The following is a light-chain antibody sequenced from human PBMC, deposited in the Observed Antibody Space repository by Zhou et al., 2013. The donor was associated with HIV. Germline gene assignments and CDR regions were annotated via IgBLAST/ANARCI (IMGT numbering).Light chain of an antibody. CDR2: GAS. CDR1: QTINSN. CDR3: QQYFDWPPWT. J-gene: IGKJ1*01. Sequence: EVVMTQSPATLSVSPGETATLSCRASQTINSNLAWYQQKPGQSPRLLIFGASTRATGIPARFSGSGSGTEFTLTISSLQSEDFAVYYCQQYFDWPPWTFGQGTKVE. V-gene: IGKV3-15*01.